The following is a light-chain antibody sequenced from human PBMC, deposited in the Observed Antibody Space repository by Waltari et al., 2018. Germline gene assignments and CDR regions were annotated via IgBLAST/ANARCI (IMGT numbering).Light chain of an antibody. CDR1: NGGGKR. J-gene: IGLJ2*01. Sequence: SYVLTQPPSASVAPGKTATIACGGNNGGGKRVQGYQQKPGQAPVLVVHDDNARPSGIPDRFSGSNSGDTATLTISRVEVGDEADYYCQVWDSSPETVVFGGGTKLTVL. V-gene: IGLV3-21*01. CDR3: QVWDSSPETVV. CDR2: DDN.